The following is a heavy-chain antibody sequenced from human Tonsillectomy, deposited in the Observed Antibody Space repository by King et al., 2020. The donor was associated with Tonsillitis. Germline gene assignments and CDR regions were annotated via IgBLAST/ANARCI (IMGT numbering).Heavy chain of an antibody. CDR1: GFIFGDYV. D-gene: IGHD6-25*01. CDR3: VKGRAGRAAANLDY. J-gene: IGHJ4*02. V-gene: IGHV3-43D*03. CDR2: INGDGGTT. Sequence: VQLVESGGVVVQPGGSLRLSCAASGFIFGDYVMHWVRQDPGKGLQWVSLINGDGGTTYYGNSVKGRFTISRDNSKSSLYLQMNSLRAEDTALYYCVKGRAGRAAANLDYWGQGTLVTVSS.